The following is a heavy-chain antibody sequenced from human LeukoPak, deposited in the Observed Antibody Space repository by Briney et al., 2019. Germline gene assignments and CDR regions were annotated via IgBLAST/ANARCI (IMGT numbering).Heavy chain of an antibody. D-gene: IGHD2-15*01. J-gene: IGHJ5*02. CDR1: GFTFSSYG. Sequence: PGGSLRLSCAASGFTFSSYGSSWIRQAPGKGLEWVAVISYDGSNKYYADSVKGRFTISRDNSKNTLYLQMNSLRAEDTAVYYCAKELYSNCSGGSCYPPISWGQGTLVTVSS. V-gene: IGHV3-30*18. CDR3: AKELYSNCSGGSCYPPIS. CDR2: ISYDGSNK.